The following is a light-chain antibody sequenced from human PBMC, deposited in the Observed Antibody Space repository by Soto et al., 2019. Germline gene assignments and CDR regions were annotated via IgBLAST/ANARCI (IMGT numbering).Light chain of an antibody. CDR1: QTVRSY. J-gene: IGKJ5*01. CDR2: GAS. Sequence: EIVLTQSPATLSLSPGDRATLSCRASQTVRSYFAWYQQKHGQAPRLLIFGASDRATGIPDRFRGSGSGTDFTLTISNLEREDSAVYYCQQRLTWPITFGQGTRLEI. V-gene: IGKV3-11*01. CDR3: QQRLTWPIT.